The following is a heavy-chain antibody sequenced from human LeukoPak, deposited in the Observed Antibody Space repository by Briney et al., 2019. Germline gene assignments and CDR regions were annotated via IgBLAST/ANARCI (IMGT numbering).Heavy chain of an antibody. V-gene: IGHV1-69*13. CDR1: GGTFSSYA. J-gene: IGHJ3*02. D-gene: IGHD5-12*01. CDR2: IIPIFGTA. Sequence: ASVKVSCKAPGGTFSSYAISWVRQAPGQGLEWMGGIIPIFGTANYAQKFQGRVTITADESTSTAYMELSSLRSEDTAVYYCARGKGGYSGYDKGAFDIWGQGTMVTVSS. CDR3: ARGKGGYSGYDKGAFDI.